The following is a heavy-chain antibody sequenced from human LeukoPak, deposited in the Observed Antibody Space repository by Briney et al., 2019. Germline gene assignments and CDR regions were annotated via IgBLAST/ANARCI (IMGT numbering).Heavy chain of an antibody. Sequence: SETLSLTCAVSGGSISSGGYSWSWIRQPPGKGLEWIGYIYHSGSTYYNPSLKSRVTISVDRSKNQFSLKLSSVTAADTAVYYCASRLYCSGGSCYSGWFDPWGQGILVTVSS. J-gene: IGHJ5*02. CDR2: IYHSGST. CDR3: ASRLYCSGGSCYSGWFDP. D-gene: IGHD2-15*01. CDR1: GGSISSGGYS. V-gene: IGHV4-30-2*01.